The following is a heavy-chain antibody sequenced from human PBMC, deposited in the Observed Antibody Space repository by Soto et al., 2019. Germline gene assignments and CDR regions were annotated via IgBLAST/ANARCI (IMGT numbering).Heavy chain of an antibody. CDR3: ARARIAVAGTGLYDAFDI. D-gene: IGHD6-19*01. CDR1: GGTFSSYA. CDR2: IIPIFGTA. Sequence: SVKVSCKASGGTFSSYAISWGRQAPGQGLEWMGGIIPIFGTANYAQKFQGRVTITADESTSTAYMELSSLRSEDTAVYYCARARIAVAGTGLYDAFDIWGQGTMGTVSS. V-gene: IGHV1-69*13. J-gene: IGHJ3*02.